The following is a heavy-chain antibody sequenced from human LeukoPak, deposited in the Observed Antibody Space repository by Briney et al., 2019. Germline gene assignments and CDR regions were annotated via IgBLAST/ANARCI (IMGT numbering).Heavy chain of an antibody. Sequence: PSETLSLTCTVSGGSISSSSYYWGWIRQPPGKGLEWIGSIYYSGSTYYNPSLKSRVTISVDTSKNQFSLKLSSVTAADTAVYYCARREAGNDYWGQGTLVTVSS. V-gene: IGHV4-39*07. CDR2: IYYSGST. CDR3: ARREAGNDY. J-gene: IGHJ4*02. CDR1: GGSISSSSYY. D-gene: IGHD5-24*01.